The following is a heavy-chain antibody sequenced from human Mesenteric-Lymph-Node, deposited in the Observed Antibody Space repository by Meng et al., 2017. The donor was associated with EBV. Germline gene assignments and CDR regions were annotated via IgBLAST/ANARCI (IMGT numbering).Heavy chain of an antibody. D-gene: IGHD1-7*01. CDR2: VFHIGST. V-gene: IGHV4-4*02. J-gene: IGHJ1*01. CDR3: ARVSEISGTWLDC. Sequence: QVRRQGSAPGLVKPSGTLSLTCAVSGGSISGNNWWSWIRQPPGKGLEWIGEVFHIGSTNYNPSLKSRVTISLDKSKNQFSLKLTSVTAADTAVYFCARVSEISGTWLDCWGQGTLVTVSS. CDR1: GGSISGNNW.